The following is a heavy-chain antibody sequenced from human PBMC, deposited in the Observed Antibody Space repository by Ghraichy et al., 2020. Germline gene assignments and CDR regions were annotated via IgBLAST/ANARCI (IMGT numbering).Heavy chain of an antibody. V-gene: IGHV4-59*01. J-gene: IGHJ4*02. CDR2: IYYSGST. CDR1: GGSISSYY. D-gene: IGHD3-10*01. Sequence: SETLSLTCTVSGGSISSYYWSWIRQPPGKGLEWIGYIYYSGSTNYNPSLKSRVTISVDTSKNQFSLKLSSVTAADTAVYYCARFGSYHGYFDYWGQGTLVTVSS. CDR3: ARFGSYHGYFDY.